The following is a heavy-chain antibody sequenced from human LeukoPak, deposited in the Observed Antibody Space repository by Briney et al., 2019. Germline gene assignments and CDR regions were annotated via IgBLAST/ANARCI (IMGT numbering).Heavy chain of an antibody. V-gene: IGHV1-2*06. CDR2: INPNSGGT. CDR3: ARGEYSSSSGNYYYYYYMDV. J-gene: IGHJ6*03. Sequence: ASVKVSCKASGYTFTGYYMHWVRQAPGQGPEWMGRINPNSGGTNYAQKFQGRVTMTRDTSISTAYMELSRLRSDDTAVYYCARGEYSSSSGNYYYYYYMDVWGKGTTVTVSS. D-gene: IGHD6-6*01. CDR1: GYTFTGYY.